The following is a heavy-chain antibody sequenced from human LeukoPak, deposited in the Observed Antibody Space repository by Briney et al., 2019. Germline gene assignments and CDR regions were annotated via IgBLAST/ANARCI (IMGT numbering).Heavy chain of an antibody. J-gene: IGHJ4*02. Sequence: ASETLSLTCTVSGGSISGYYWSWIRQPPGKGLEWIGYIYYSGSTNYNPSLKSRVTISVDTSKNQFSLKLSSVTAADTALYYCARGYGSGSHYFDYWGQGSLVTVSS. D-gene: IGHD3-10*01. CDR3: ARGYGSGSHYFDY. CDR1: GGSISGYY. V-gene: IGHV4-59*01. CDR2: IYYSGST.